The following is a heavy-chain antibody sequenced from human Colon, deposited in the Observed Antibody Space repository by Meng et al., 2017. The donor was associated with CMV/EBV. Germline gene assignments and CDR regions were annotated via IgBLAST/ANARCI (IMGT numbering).Heavy chain of an antibody. CDR1: GFTFSDAW. Sequence: GGSLRLSCTASGFTFSDAWMNWVRQAPGKGLEWAGRIKKKTEGETTEYIAPVKGRFTISRDDSKNMLYLQMNDLKTEDTAVYYCTTRIRTTNDYWGQGTLVTVSS. CDR2: IKKKTEGETT. D-gene: IGHD1-14*01. J-gene: IGHJ4*02. V-gene: IGHV3-15*01. CDR3: TTRIRTTNDY.